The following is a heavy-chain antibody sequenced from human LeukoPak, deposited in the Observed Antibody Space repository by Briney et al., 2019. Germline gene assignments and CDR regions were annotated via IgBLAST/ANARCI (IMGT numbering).Heavy chain of an antibody. D-gene: IGHD3-10*01. J-gene: IGHJ4*02. V-gene: IGHV3-74*01. CDR3: AKRIFYDSGSKYYFDY. CDR2: INSDGGTT. Sequence: SGGSLRLSCGASGFTFGTYWMHWVRQAPGKGLAWVSGINSDGGTTTYADSVKGRFTISRDNAKNTLYLQMNNLRAEDTAVYYCAKRIFYDSGSKYYFDYWGQGTLVTVSS. CDR1: GFTFGTYW.